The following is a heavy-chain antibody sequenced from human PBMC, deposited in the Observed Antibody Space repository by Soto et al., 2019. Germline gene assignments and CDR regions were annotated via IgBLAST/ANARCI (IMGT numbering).Heavy chain of an antibody. D-gene: IGHD6-13*01. Sequence: ASVKVSCKASGYTFTSYGISWVRQAPGQGLEWMAWINPYNGNTKYAEKFLGRVTVTTDTSTATAHMEVRSLTSDDTAVFYCARVGVGLAAPRVWPYWGQGTPVTSPQ. CDR2: INPYNGNT. CDR1: GYTFTSYG. CDR3: ARVGVGLAAPRVWPY. J-gene: IGHJ4*02. V-gene: IGHV1-18*01.